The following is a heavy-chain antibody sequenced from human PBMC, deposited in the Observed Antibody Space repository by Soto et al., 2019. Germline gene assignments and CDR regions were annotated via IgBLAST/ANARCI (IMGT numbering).Heavy chain of an antibody. V-gene: IGHV1-3*05. Sequence: QVQLVQSGAEEKKPGASVKVSCKASGYTFTSYAMHWVRQAPGQRLEWMGWINAGNGNTKYSQKFQGRVTITRDTSASTAYMDLSSLRSEDTAVYSCARGSGYYYWDDYWGQGTLVTVSS. CDR1: GYTFTSYA. D-gene: IGHD3-22*01. CDR3: ARGSGYYYWDDY. CDR2: INAGNGNT. J-gene: IGHJ4*02.